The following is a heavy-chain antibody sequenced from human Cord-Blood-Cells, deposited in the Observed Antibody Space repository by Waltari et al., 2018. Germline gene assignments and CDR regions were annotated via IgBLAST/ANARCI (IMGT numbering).Heavy chain of an antibody. V-gene: IGHV3-53*01. CDR2: YYSGGIT. CDR1: GFTVSSNY. CDR3: ARDRNSYGYFDY. J-gene: IGHJ4*02. Sequence: EVQLVESGGGLIQPGGSLRLSCAASGFTVSSNYMSWVRQAPGKGLEWVSVYYSGGITYSADAVKCRFTIARDNSKNTLYLQMNSLSAEDTAVYYCARDRNSYGYFDYWGQGTLVTVSS. D-gene: IGHD5-18*01.